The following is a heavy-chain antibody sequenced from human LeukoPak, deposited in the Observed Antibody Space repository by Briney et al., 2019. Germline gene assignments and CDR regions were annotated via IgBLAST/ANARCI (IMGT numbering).Heavy chain of an antibody. CDR2: IRSTAKGYAT. V-gene: IGHV3-73*01. Sequence: GGSLSLSCAASGFTFSGSAMHWVRQASGKGLEWVGRIRSTAKGYATAYAASVKGRFTISRDDSKNTAYLQMDSLKTEDTAVYYCTGNYYGSGSYADFDYWGQGTLVTVSS. CDR3: TGNYYGSGSYADFDY. D-gene: IGHD3-10*01. CDR1: GFTFSGSA. J-gene: IGHJ4*02.